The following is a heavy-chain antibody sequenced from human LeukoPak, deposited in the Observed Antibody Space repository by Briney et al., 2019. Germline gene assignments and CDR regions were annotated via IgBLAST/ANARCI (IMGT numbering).Heavy chain of an antibody. V-gene: IGHV4-4*02. CDR2: IYHSGST. D-gene: IGHD3-10*01. CDR3: ATLLWFDGLYGMDV. J-gene: IGHJ6*04. CDR1: GGSISSSNW. Sequence: PSETLSLTCTVSGGSISSSNWWSWVRQPPGKGLEWIGEIYHSGSTNYNPSLKSRVTISVDKSKNQFSLKLSSVTAADTAVYYCATLLWFDGLYGMDVWGKGTTVTVPS.